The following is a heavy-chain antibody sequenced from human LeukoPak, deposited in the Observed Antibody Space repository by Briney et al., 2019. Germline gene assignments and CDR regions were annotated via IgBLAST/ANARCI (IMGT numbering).Heavy chain of an antibody. CDR3: ARGPNCSGGSCYGDY. CDR2: ISIYNGNT. D-gene: IGHD2-15*01. Sequence: ASVKVSRKASGDTFPNYGIIWVRQAPGQGLEWMGWISIYNGNTNYAQKFQDRVTMTTDTSTSTAYMELRSLRSDDTAVYYCARGPNCSGGSCYGDYWGQGTLVTVSS. CDR1: GDTFPNYG. J-gene: IGHJ4*02. V-gene: IGHV1-18*01.